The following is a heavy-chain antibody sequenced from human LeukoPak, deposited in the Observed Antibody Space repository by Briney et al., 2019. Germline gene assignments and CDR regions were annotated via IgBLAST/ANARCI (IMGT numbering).Heavy chain of an antibody. CDR2: IKQDGSQK. J-gene: IGHJ5*02. D-gene: IGHD5-18*01. V-gene: IGHV3-7*03. CDR1: GFTFRSYW. CDR3: ASLDTAKQPLANH. Sequence: PGGSLRLSCAASGFTFRSYWMSWVRQAPGKGLEWVANIKQDGSQKYYVDSVRGRFTISRDNAKNSLYLQMNTLRVEDTAMYYCASLDTAKQPLANHWGQGTLVTVSS.